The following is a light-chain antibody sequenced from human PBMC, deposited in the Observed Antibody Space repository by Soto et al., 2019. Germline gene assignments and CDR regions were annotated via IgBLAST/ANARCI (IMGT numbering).Light chain of an antibody. CDR1: RTVIRNN. J-gene: IGKJ5*01. CDR3: QQYGSSPQT. V-gene: IGKV3-20*01. Sequence: ILLTQSPYTLSLSPGERATLSCRASRTVIRNNLAWHQQKPGQTPRLLVYGASNRATGIPERFSGSGSGTDFTLTISRLEPDDFEVYYCQQYGSSPQTFGQGTRLEIK. CDR2: GAS.